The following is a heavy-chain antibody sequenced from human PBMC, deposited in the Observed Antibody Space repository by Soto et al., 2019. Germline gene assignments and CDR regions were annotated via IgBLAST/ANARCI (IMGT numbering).Heavy chain of an antibody. Sequence: GASVKVSCKASGYTFSNYDITWVRQAPGQGLEWMGWINTYNGNTNYAQKVQGRVTMTADTSTSTVYMELRSLTSDDSAVYYCARAQTPTESDHWGQGTLVTVSS. CDR1: GYTFSNYD. CDR2: INTYNGNT. CDR3: ARAQTPTESDH. D-gene: IGHD4-4*01. V-gene: IGHV1-18*01. J-gene: IGHJ4*02.